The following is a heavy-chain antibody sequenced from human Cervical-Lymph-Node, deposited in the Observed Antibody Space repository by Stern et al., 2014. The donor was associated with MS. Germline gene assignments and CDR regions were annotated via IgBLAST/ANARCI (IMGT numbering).Heavy chain of an antibody. J-gene: IGHJ4*02. V-gene: IGHV4-4*02. CDR1: GGSISSGYW. D-gene: IGHD4-23*01. Sequence: QLQLQESGPGLVKPSGTLSLTCAVSGGSISSGYWWSWVRQPPGKGLEWIGEIYHSVSTNYIPSLKSRVTISVDTSKNHFSLKMNSVNAADTAVYYCARNGGNYAFDYWGQGTLVAVSS. CDR2: IYHSVST. CDR3: ARNGGNYAFDY.